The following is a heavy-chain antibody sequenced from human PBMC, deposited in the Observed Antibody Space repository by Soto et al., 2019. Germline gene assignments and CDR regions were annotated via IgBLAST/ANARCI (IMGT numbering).Heavy chain of an antibody. CDR3: AHYGDYRTAFDI. CDR1: GFSLSTSGVG. J-gene: IGHJ3*02. D-gene: IGHD4-17*01. Sequence: ITLKESGPTLVKPTQTLTLTCTFSGFSLSTSGVGVGWIRQPPGKALEWLALIYWDDDKRYSPSLKSRLTINKDTSKNQVVLTMTNMDPVDTATYYCAHYGDYRTAFDIWGQGTMVTVSS. CDR2: IYWDDDK. V-gene: IGHV2-5*02.